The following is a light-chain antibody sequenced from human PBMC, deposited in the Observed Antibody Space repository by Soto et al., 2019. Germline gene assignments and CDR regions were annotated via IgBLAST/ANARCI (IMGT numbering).Light chain of an antibody. CDR3: LQHNSYPRT. V-gene: IGKV1-17*03. J-gene: IGKJ4*01. Sequence: DVQMTQSPSAVSASVGDRVKITCRASQGISNYLAWFQQKPGKVPKRLIYTTSTLQNGVPSRFSGSRSGTEFTLTISSLQPEDIATYYCLQHNSYPRTFGGGTKVDIK. CDR2: TTS. CDR1: QGISNY.